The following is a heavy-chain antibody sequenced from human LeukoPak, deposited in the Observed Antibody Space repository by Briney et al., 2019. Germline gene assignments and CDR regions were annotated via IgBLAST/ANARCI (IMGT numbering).Heavy chain of an antibody. CDR2: ISYSGST. Sequence: SETLSLTCIVSRGPISKYYWSWIRQSPGKGLEWIGYISYSGSTKYNPSFKSRVTMSVDTSKNQFSLKVTSVTAADTAVYYCARDSYNYGSGSLDYWGQGTLVIVSS. D-gene: IGHD5-18*01. V-gene: IGHV4-59*01. CDR1: RGPISKYY. CDR3: ARDSYNYGSGSLDY. J-gene: IGHJ4*02.